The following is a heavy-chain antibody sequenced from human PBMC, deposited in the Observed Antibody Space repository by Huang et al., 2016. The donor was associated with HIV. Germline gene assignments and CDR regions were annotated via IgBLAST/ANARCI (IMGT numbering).Heavy chain of an antibody. CDR3: AKDRRAYYYGSGIEY. Sequence: QVQLVESGGGVVEPGRSLRVSCAASGFSFSDSGMHWGRQDPGKGRGWVAVISYDGRNKFYADSVKGRFTISRDNSKNTVYLQMNSLRAGDTAVYYCAKDRRAYYYGSGIEYWGQGARVTVSS. CDR2: ISYDGRNK. J-gene: IGHJ4*02. D-gene: IGHD3-10*01. CDR1: GFSFSDSG. V-gene: IGHV3-30*18.